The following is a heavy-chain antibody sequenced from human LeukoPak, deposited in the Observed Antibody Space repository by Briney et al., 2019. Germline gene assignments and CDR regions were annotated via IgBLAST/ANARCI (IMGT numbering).Heavy chain of an antibody. CDR2: IKRKSDGETT. CDR1: GFGFSYAW. V-gene: IGHV3-15*01. J-gene: IGHJ4*02. D-gene: IGHD5-18*01. Sequence: GGSLRLSCAASGFGFSYAWMRWVRQAPGKGPEWIGRIKRKSDGETTDYAAPVKGRFTISRDDSKNTLFLQMNSLKTEDTAFYYCTTAPSGYAYMNGWHLDYWGQGALVTVSS. CDR3: TTAPSGYAYMNGWHLDY.